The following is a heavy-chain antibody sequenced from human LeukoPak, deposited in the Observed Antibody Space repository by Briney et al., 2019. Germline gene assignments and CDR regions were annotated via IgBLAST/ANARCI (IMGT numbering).Heavy chain of an antibody. Sequence: SETLSLTCTVSGGSISSYYWSWIRQPPGKGLEWIGYIYYSGSTNYNPSLKSRVTISVDTSKNQFSLKLSSVTAADTAVYYCARGSRLPNWFDPWGQGTLVTVSS. J-gene: IGHJ5*02. V-gene: IGHV4-59*01. CDR2: IYYSGST. D-gene: IGHD1-1*01. CDR1: GGSISSYY. CDR3: ARGSRLPNWFDP.